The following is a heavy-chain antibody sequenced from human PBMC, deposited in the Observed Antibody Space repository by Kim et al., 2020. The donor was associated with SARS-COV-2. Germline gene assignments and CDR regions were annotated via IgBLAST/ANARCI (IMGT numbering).Heavy chain of an antibody. J-gene: IGHJ4*02. CDR1: GFTFDDYA. V-gene: IGHV3-9*01. Sequence: GGSLRLSCAASGFTFDDYAMHWVRQAPGKGLEWVSGISWNSGSIGYADSVKGRFTISRDNAKNSLYLQMNSLSAEDTALYYCATTGPLLWFGELRFDYWGQGTLVTVSS. CDR3: ATTGPLLWFGELRFDY. D-gene: IGHD3-10*01. CDR2: ISWNSGSI.